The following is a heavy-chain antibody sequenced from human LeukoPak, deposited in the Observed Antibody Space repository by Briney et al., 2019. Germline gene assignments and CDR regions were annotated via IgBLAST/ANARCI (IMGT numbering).Heavy chain of an antibody. CDR1: GGSFRGYY. J-gene: IGHJ6*03. D-gene: IGHD3-10*01. V-gene: IGHV4-34*01. CDR2: INHSGST. CDR3: ARLASKITMVRGVIPSYYYYYMDV. Sequence: SETLSLTCAVYGGSFRGYYWSWIRQPPGKGREWIGEINHSGSTNYNPSLKSRVTISVDTSKNQFSLKLSSVTAADTAVYYCARLASKITMVRGVIPSYYYYYMDVWGKGATVTISS.